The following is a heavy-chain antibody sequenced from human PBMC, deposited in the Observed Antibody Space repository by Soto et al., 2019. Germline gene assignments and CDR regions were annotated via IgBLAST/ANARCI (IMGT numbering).Heavy chain of an antibody. V-gene: IGHV1-2*04. CDR2: INPNSGGT. Sequence: ASVKVSCQASGYTFAGYYMHWVRQAPGQGLEWMGWINPNSGGTNYAQKFQGWVTMTRDTSISTAYMELSRLRSDDTAVYYCARGSPDYDFWSGYTLRNWFDPWGQGTLVTVSS. CDR1: GYTFAGYY. J-gene: IGHJ5*02. D-gene: IGHD3-3*01. CDR3: ARGSPDYDFWSGYTLRNWFDP.